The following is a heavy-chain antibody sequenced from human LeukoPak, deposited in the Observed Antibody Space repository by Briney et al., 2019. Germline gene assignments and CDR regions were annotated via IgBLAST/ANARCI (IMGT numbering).Heavy chain of an antibody. D-gene: IGHD6-13*01. J-gene: IGHJ4*02. CDR1: GGSISSYY. CDR3: ARNGYSSSWSHYFDY. Sequence: SETLSLTCTVSGGSISSYYWGWIRQPPGKGLEWIGYIYYSGSTNYNPSLKSRVTISVDTSKNQFSLKLSSVTAADTAVYYCARNGYSSSWSHYFDYWGQGTLVTVSS. CDR2: IYYSGST. V-gene: IGHV4-59*08.